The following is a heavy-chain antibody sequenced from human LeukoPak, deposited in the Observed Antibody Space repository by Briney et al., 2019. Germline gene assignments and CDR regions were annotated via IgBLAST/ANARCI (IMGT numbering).Heavy chain of an antibody. CDR1: GGSISSYY. D-gene: IGHD2-21*02. Sequence: SETLSLTCTVSGGSISSYYWSWIRQPAGKGLEWIGRIYTSGSTNYNPSLKSRVTMSVDTSKNQFSLKLSSVTAADTAVYYCARTGQIFVVVTAIPNWYFDLWGRGTLVTVSS. V-gene: IGHV4-4*07. CDR2: IYTSGST. CDR3: ARTGQIFVVVTAIPNWYFDL. J-gene: IGHJ2*01.